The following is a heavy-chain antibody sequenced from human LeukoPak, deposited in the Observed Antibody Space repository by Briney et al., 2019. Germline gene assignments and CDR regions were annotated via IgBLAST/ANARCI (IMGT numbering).Heavy chain of an antibody. CDR2: IYTIGST. J-gene: IGHJ4*02. Sequence: PSETLSLTCTVSGGSISSGSYYWSWIRQPAGKGLEWIGRIYTIGSTNYNPSLKSRVTISVDKSKNQFSLNLSSVTAADTAVYYCARAHADTAHIDYWGQGTLVTVSS. CDR3: ARAHADTAHIDY. V-gene: IGHV4-61*02. D-gene: IGHD5-18*01. CDR1: GGSISSGSYY.